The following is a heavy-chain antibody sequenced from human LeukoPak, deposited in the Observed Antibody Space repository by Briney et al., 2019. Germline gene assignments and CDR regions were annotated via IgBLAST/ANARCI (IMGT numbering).Heavy chain of an antibody. V-gene: IGHV3-9*01. D-gene: IGHD1-26*01. CDR2: ISWNKGPI. Sequence: GGSLRLSCAASGFIFDGYAMHWVRHAPGKGVEWVAGISWNKGPIGYAGSVKGRFTISRDNVKHSLYLQLNSLRAEDTALYYCARGSSASYSLAAFDIWGQGTMVTVSS. CDR1: GFIFDGYA. J-gene: IGHJ3*02. CDR3: ARGSSASYSLAAFDI.